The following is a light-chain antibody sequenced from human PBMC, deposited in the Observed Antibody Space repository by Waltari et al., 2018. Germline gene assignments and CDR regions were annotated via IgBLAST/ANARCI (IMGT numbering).Light chain of an antibody. CDR3: QQSYSTPRT. Sequence: DIQMTQSPSSLSASVGDRVPITCRASQSISSYLNWYQQKPGKAPKLLIYAASSLQSGVPSRFSGSGSGTDFTLTISSLQPEDFATYYCQQSYSTPRTFGQGTKLEI. CDR1: QSISSY. CDR2: AAS. J-gene: IGKJ2*01. V-gene: IGKV1-39*01.